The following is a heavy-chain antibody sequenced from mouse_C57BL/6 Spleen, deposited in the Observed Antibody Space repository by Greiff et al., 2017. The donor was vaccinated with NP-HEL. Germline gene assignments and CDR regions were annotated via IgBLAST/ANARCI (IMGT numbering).Heavy chain of an antibody. CDR3: ARDSVVRAMDY. D-gene: IGHD1-1*01. CDR2: INYDGSST. Sequence: EVQLVESEGGLVQPGSSMKLSCTASGFTFSDYYMAWVRQVPEKGLEWVANINYDGSSTYYLDSLKSRFIISRDNAKNILYLQMSSLKSEDTATYYCARDSVVRAMDYWGQGTSVTVSS. J-gene: IGHJ4*01. V-gene: IGHV5-16*01. CDR1: GFTFSDYY.